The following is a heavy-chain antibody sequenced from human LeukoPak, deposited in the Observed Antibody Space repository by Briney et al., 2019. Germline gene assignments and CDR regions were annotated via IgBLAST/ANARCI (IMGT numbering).Heavy chain of an antibody. CDR3: ASVPAYYDILTGYSLDY. CDR1: GGSFSGYY. CDR2: INHSGST. V-gene: IGHV4-34*01. Sequence: SETLSLTCAVYGGSFSGYYWSWIRQPPGKGLEWVGEINHSGSTNYNPSLKSRVTISVDTSKNQFSLKLRSVTAADTAVYYCASVPAYYDILTGYSLDYWGQGTLVTVSS. J-gene: IGHJ4*02. D-gene: IGHD3-9*01.